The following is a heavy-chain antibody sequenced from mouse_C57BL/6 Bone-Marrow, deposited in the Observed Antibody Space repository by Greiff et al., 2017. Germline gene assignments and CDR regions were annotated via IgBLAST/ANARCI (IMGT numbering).Heavy chain of an antibody. CDR2: IDPSDSET. CDR3: ASGDYLPH. Sequence: VQLQQPVAELVRPGSSVKLSCKASGYTFTSYWMHWVKQRPIQGLEWIGNIDPSDSETHYNQKFKDKATLTVDKSSSTAYMQLSSLTSEDSAVYYCASGDYLPHWGQGTTLTVST. J-gene: IGHJ2*01. CDR1: GYTFTSYW. V-gene: IGHV1-52*01. D-gene: IGHD1-1*01.